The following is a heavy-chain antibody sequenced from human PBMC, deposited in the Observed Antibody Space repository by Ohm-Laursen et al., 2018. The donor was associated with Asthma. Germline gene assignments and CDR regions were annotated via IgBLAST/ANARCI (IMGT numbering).Heavy chain of an antibody. CDR2: ISYDGSKK. V-gene: IGHV3-30*18. Sequence: SLRLSCSASGFTFGTYGMHWVRQAPGKGLEWVAVISYDGSKKYYADSVQGRFTISRDNSKNSLYLQMNSLRAEDTAVYYCAKFGRDYRSHGMDVWGQGTTVTVSS. D-gene: IGHD4-11*01. CDR1: GFTFGTYG. CDR3: AKFGRDYRSHGMDV. J-gene: IGHJ6*02.